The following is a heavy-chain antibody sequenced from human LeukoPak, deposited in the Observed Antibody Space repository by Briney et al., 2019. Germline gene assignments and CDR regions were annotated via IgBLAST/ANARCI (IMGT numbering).Heavy chain of an antibody. V-gene: IGHV3-74*01. J-gene: IGHJ4*02. CDR3: AKVGFSEMEWLLYSDH. Sequence: GRSLRLSCAASGFTFSSYWMHWVRQAPGKGLVWVSRINSDGSSTNYADSVKGRFTISRDNAKNTLYLQMNSLRAEDTAVYYCAKVGFSEMEWLLYSDHWGQGTLVTVSS. CDR1: GFTFSSYW. CDR2: INSDGSST. D-gene: IGHD3-3*01.